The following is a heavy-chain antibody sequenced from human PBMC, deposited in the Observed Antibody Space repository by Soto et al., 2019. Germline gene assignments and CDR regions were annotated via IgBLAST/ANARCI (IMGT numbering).Heavy chain of an antibody. V-gene: IGHV3-30*18. CDR3: AKGNQLLYGGYFYY. D-gene: IGHD2-2*02. J-gene: IGHJ4*02. Sequence: GGSLRLSCAASGFTFSSYGMHWVRQAPGKGLEWVAVISYDGSNKYYADSVKGRFTISRDNSKNTLYLQMNSLRAEDTAVYYCAKGNQLLYGGYFYYWGQGTLVTVSS. CDR1: GFTFSSYG. CDR2: ISYDGSNK.